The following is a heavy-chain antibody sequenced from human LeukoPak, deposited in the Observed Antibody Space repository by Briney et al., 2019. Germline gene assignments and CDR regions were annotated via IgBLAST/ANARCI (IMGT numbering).Heavy chain of an antibody. V-gene: IGHV4-59*01. CDR3: ARVRAGVFPADWYLDV. Sequence: PSETLSLTCTVSVASLTGSYWSWIRQPPGKGLDWIGYIYYTGSANYNPSIRSRVTVSLDTSKNQFSLKVPSLTAADTAVYYCARVRAGVFPADWYLDVWGRGTLVTVSS. CDR1: VASLTGSY. J-gene: IGHJ2*01. CDR2: IYYTGSA. D-gene: IGHD6-19*01.